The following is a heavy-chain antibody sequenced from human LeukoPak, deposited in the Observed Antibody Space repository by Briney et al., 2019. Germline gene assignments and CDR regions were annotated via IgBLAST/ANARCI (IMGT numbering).Heavy chain of an antibody. CDR3: ARANSPTYYDFWSGYLPDAFDI. CDR1: GFTVSSNY. V-gene: IGHV3-53*01. Sequence: GGSLRLSCAASGFTVSSNYMSWVRQAPGKGLEWVSVIYSGGSTYYADSVKGRFTISRDNSKNTLYLQMNSLRAEDTAVYYCARANSPTYYDFWSGYLPDAFDIWGQGTMVTVSS. D-gene: IGHD3-3*01. J-gene: IGHJ3*02. CDR2: IYSGGST.